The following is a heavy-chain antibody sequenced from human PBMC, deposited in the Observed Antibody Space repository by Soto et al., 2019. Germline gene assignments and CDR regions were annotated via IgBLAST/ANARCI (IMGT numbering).Heavy chain of an antibody. CDR2: IYYSGST. Sequence: QVQLQESGPGLVKPSETLSLTCTVSGGSISSYYWSWIRQPPGKGLEWIGYIYYSGSTNYNPSLKSRVTISVDTSKNQFSLKVSSVTAADTAVYYCASMKIAAAGTVFDYWGQGTLVTVSS. CDR1: GGSISSYY. J-gene: IGHJ4*02. CDR3: ASMKIAAAGTVFDY. V-gene: IGHV4-59*08. D-gene: IGHD6-13*01.